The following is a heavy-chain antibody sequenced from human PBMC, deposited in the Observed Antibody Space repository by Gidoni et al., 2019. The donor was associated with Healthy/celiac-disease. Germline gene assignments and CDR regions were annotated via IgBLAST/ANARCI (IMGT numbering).Heavy chain of an antibody. CDR3: AREDMKWIQLWTLGYFDY. J-gene: IGHJ4*02. CDR2: ISYDGSNK. CDR1: GFPFSRYA. V-gene: IGHV3-30-3*01. D-gene: IGHD5-18*01. Sequence: QVQMVESGGGVVQPGGSLRLSCAAPGFPFSRYAMHWVRQAPGKGLEWVAVISYDGSNKYYADSVKGRFTISRDNSKNTLYLQMNSLRAEDTAVYYCAREDMKWIQLWTLGYFDYWGQGTLVTVSS.